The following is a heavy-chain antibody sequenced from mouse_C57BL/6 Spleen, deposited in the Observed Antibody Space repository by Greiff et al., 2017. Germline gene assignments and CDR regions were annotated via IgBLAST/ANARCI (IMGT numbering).Heavy chain of an antibody. Sequence: VQLQQSGAELVRPGASVKLSCKASGYTFTDYYINWVKQRPGQGLEWIARIYPGSGNTYYNEKFKGKATLTAEKSSSTAYMQLSSLTSEDSAVYFCAREEDGNYDYWGQGTTLTVSS. J-gene: IGHJ2*01. V-gene: IGHV1-76*01. CDR2: IYPGSGNT. D-gene: IGHD2-1*01. CDR1: GYTFTDYY. CDR3: AREEDGNYDY.